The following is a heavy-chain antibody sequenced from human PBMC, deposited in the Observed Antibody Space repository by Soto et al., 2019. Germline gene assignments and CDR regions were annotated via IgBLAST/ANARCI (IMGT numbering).Heavy chain of an antibody. D-gene: IGHD3-16*01. Sequence: SETLSLTCAVSGDSVSNDNYYWRWIRQPPGKGLEWIGYIYYSGTTNYNSYLKSRLSLSVDMSKNQSSLKLASVTAADTAVYFCARSQRGRTAFTFDYWGQGALVTVSS. CDR1: GDSVSNDNYY. V-gene: IGHV4-61*01. CDR3: ARSQRGRTAFTFDY. J-gene: IGHJ4*02. CDR2: IYYSGTT.